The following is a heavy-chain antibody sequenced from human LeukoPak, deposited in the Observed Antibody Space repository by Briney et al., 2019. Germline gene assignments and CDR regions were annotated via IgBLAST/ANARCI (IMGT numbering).Heavy chain of an antibody. CDR2: IGSSGGAT. V-gene: IGHV3-23*01. J-gene: IGHJ4*02. CDR3: ANDVIPGRFFTLSIDY. Sequence: GGSLRLSCAASGFTFTSYAMTWLRQAPGKGLEWVSSIGSSGGATYYADSVKGRFTISRDNSKNTLFLQMNSLRAEDTAVYYCANDVIPGRFFTLSIDYWGQGTLVTVSS. D-gene: IGHD3-3*01. CDR1: GFTFTSYA.